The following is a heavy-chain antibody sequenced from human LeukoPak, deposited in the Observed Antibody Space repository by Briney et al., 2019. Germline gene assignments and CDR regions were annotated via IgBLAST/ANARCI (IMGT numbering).Heavy chain of an antibody. D-gene: IGHD6-13*01. CDR3: ARLELAAAGSRWFDP. CDR2: IYHSGST. V-gene: IGHV4-59*08. J-gene: IGHJ5*02. CDR1: GDSISTYY. Sequence: SETLSLTCTVSGDSISTYYWSWIRQSPGKGLEWIGYIYHSGSTKYNPSLKSRVTISVDTSKKQFSLKLSSVTAADTAVYYCARLELAAAGSRWFDPWGQGTLVTVSS.